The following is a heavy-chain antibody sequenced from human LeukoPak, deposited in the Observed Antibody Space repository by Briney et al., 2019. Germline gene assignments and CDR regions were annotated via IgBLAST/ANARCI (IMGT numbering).Heavy chain of an antibody. J-gene: IGHJ4*02. CDR2: MNPNSGNT. Sequence: ASVKVSCKAFGYTFTSYDINWVRRATGQGLEWMGWMNPNSGNTGYAQKFQGRVTMTRNTSISTAYMELSSLRSEDTAVYYCARGLFRGVRGVHPYPGYWGQGTLVTVSS. V-gene: IGHV1-8*01. CDR3: ARGLFRGVRGVHPYPGY. CDR1: GYTFTSYD. D-gene: IGHD3-10*01.